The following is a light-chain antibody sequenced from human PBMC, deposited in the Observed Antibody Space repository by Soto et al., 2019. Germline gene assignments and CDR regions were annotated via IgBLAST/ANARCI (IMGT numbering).Light chain of an antibody. CDR2: DVS. CDR1: TSDIGGYYF. V-gene: IGLV2-14*03. J-gene: IGLJ2*01. Sequence: QSVLTQPASVSGSPGQSITISCTGTTSDIGGYYFVSWYQQHPGKAPKLIIYDVSHRPSGVSTRFSGFKSGNTASLTISGLQAEDEDEDYCSSYRSSHITFVFGTGTKLTVL. CDR3: SSYRSSHITFV.